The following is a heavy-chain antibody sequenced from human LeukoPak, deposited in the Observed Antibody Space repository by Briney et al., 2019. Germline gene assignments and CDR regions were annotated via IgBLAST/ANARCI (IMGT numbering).Heavy chain of an antibody. CDR1: GYTFTSYD. V-gene: IGHV1-8*01. Sequence: GASVKVSCKASGYTFTSYDINWVRQATGQGLEWMGWMNPISGNTGYAQKFQGRVTMTRNTSISTAYMELSSLRSEDTAVYYCARGGLLLLGFDYWGQGTLVTVSS. CDR2: MNPISGNT. D-gene: IGHD2-15*01. J-gene: IGHJ4*02. CDR3: ARGGLLLLGFDY.